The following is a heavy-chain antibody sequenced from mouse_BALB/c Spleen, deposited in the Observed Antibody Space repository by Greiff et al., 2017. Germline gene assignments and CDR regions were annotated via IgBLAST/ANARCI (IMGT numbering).Heavy chain of an antibody. D-gene: IGHD2-1*01. CDR2: ISSGGSYT. V-gene: IGHV5-9-4*01. Sequence: DVKLVESGGGLVKPGGSLKLSCAASGFTFSSYAMSWVRQSPEKRLEWVAEISSGGSYTYYPDTVTGRFTISRDNAKNTLYLKMSSLRSEDTAMYYCARYGNYVDAMDYWGQGTSVTVSS. CDR3: ARYGNYVDAMDY. CDR1: GFTFSSYA. J-gene: IGHJ4*01.